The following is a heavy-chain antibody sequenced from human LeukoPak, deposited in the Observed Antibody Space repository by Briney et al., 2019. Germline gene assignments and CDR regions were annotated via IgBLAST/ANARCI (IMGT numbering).Heavy chain of an antibody. Sequence: SETLSLTCTVSGGSISSHYWSWIRQPPGKGREWSGYIYYSGSTNYNPSLKSRVTISVDTSKNQFSLKLSSVTAADTAVYYCARVFSYSSSSFAFDIWGQGTMVTVSS. D-gene: IGHD6-6*01. V-gene: IGHV4-59*08. CDR3: ARVFSYSSSSFAFDI. CDR1: GGSISSHY. J-gene: IGHJ3*02. CDR2: IYYSGST.